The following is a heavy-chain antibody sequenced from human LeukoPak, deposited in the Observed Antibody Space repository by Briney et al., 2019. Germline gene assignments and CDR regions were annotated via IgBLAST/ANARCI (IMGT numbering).Heavy chain of an antibody. CDR2: IRTKAYGGTT. CDR1: GFTFGDYA. D-gene: IGHD2-2*01. CDR3: TRGDCSSTSCYAYY. Sequence: GGSLRLSCTASGFTFGDYAMSWVRQAPGKGLEWVGFIRTKAYGGTTEYAASVKGRFTISRDDSKSIAYLQMNSLKTEDTAVYYCTRGDCSSTSCYAYYWGRGTLVTVSS. J-gene: IGHJ4*02. V-gene: IGHV3-49*04.